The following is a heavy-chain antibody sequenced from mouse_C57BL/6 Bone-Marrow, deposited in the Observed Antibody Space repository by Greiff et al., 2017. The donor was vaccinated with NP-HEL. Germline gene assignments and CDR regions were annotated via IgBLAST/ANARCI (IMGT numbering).Heavy chain of an antibody. CDR2: IYPRSGNT. J-gene: IGHJ4*01. CDR1: GYTFTSYG. D-gene: IGHD1-1*01. CDR3: ARAPYYYGSSYDAMDY. V-gene: IGHV1-81*01. Sequence: VQVVESGAELARPGASVKLSCKASGYTFTSYGISWVKQRTGQGLEWIGEIYPRSGNTYYNEKFKGKATLTADKSSSTAYMELRSLTSEDSAVYFCARAPYYYGSSYDAMDYWGQGTSVTVSS.